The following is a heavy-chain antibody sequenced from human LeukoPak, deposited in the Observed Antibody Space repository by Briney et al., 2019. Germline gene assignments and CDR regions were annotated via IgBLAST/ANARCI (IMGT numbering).Heavy chain of an antibody. CDR1: GGSISSGSYY. CDR3: AREGPYRAAFDI. CDR2: IYTSGST. Sequence: SETLSLTCTVSGGSISSGSYYWSWIRQPAGKGLEWIGRIYTSGSTNYNPSLKSRVTISVDTSKNQFSLKLSSVTAADTAVYYCAREGPYRAAFDIWGQGTMVTVSS. J-gene: IGHJ3*02. V-gene: IGHV4-61*02.